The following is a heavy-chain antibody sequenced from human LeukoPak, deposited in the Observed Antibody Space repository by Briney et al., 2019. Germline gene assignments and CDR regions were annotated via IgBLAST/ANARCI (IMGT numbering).Heavy chain of an antibody. D-gene: IGHD4-17*01. CDR3: ARTYMTTVTHGGYYYYGMDV. Sequence: SVKVSCKASGGTFSSYTISWVRQAPGQGLEWMGRIIPILGIANYAQKFQGRVTITADKSTSTAYMELSSLRSEDTAMYYCARTYMTTVTHGGYYYYGMDVWGQGTTVTVSS. V-gene: IGHV1-69*02. J-gene: IGHJ6*02. CDR2: IIPILGIA. CDR1: GGTFSSYT.